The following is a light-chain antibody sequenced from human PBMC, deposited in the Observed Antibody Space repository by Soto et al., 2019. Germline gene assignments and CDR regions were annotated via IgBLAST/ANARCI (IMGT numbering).Light chain of an antibody. CDR3: QQYGSSYS. CDR1: HRVASNF. V-gene: IGKV3-20*01. J-gene: IGKJ2*01. Sequence: ESVLTQSPGTLSLSPGERATLSCRASHRVASNFLAWYQQKPGQAPRLLIYGASIRATDIPDRFSGSGSGADFTLTITRLEPEDFAVYYCQQYGSSYSFGQGTKLEI. CDR2: GAS.